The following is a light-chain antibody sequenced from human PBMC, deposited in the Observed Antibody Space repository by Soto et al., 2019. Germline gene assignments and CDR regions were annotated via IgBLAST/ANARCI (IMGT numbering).Light chain of an antibody. Sequence: QSVLTQPASVSGSPGQSITISCTGASSDVGNYNLVSWYQQHPGKAPKLIIYEGSKRPSGVSNRFSGSKSGNTASLTISGLQAEDEAHYYCCSYAGSSPGVFGGGTKLTVL. J-gene: IGLJ3*02. CDR3: CSYAGSSPGV. CDR1: SSDVGNYNL. CDR2: EGS. V-gene: IGLV2-23*01.